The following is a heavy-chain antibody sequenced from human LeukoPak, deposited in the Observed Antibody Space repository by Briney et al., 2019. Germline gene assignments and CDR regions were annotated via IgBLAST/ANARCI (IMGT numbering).Heavy chain of an antibody. CDR2: ISSSSSTI. CDR3: ERVAGSYAYFDY. Sequence: GGSLRLSCEVSGFTFSSYSMNWVRQAPGKGLEWVSYISSSSSTIYYVDTAKGRFNISRDNARNSLYLQMNSLRAGDTAVYDCERVAGSYAYFDYWGQGTLVTVSS. D-gene: IGHD3-16*01. V-gene: IGHV3-48*04. J-gene: IGHJ4*02. CDR1: GFTFSSYS.